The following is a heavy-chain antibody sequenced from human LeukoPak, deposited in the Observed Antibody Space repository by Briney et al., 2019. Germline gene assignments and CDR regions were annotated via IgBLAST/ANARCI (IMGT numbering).Heavy chain of an antibody. CDR2: ISYDGSNK. V-gene: IGHV3-30-3*01. CDR1: GFTFSSYA. D-gene: IGHD3-10*01. CDR3: ARDGLGSYYNAFYFDY. Sequence: GGSLRLSCAASGFTFSSYAMHWVRQAPGKGLEWVAVISYDGSNKYYADSVKGRFTISRDNSKNTLYLQMNSLRAEDTAVYYCARDGLGSYYNAFYFDYWGQGTLVTVSS. J-gene: IGHJ4*02.